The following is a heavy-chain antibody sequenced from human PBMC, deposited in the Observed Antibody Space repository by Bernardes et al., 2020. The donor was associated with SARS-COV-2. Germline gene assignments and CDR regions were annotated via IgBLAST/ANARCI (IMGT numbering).Heavy chain of an antibody. CDR2: IYYSGST. D-gene: IGHD3-9*01. V-gene: IGHV4-59*01. Sequence: SETLSLTCTVSGGSISSYYWSWIRQPPGKGLEWIWYIYYSGSTNYNPSLKSRVTISVDTSKNQFSLKLSSVTAADTAVYYCAREGARNYDILTGYTRPYYFDYWGQGTLVTVSS. J-gene: IGHJ4*02. CDR3: AREGARNYDILTGYTRPYYFDY. CDR1: GGSISSYY.